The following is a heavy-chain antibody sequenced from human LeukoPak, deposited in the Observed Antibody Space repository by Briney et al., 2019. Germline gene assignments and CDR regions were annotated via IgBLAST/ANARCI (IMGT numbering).Heavy chain of an antibody. Sequence: GGSLRLSCVASGFTFSSYSMNWVRQSPGKGLEWVSYISSSSNTIYHADSVKGRFTISRDNANNSLYLQMNSLRAEDTAVYYCARDGFDFWSGYPTTVDYWGQGTLVTVSS. CDR2: ISSSSNTI. CDR3: ARDGFDFWSGYPTTVDY. J-gene: IGHJ4*02. V-gene: IGHV3-48*01. D-gene: IGHD3-3*01. CDR1: GFTFSSYS.